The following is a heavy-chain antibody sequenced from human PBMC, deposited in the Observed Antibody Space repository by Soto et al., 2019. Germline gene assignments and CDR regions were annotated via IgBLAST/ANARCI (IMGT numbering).Heavy chain of an antibody. V-gene: IGHV3-21*01. Sequence: EVQLVESGGGLVKPGGSLRLSCAASGFTFSSYSMNWVRQAPGKGLEWVSSISSSSSYIYYADSVKGRFTISRDNANNSLYLQMNSLRAEDTAVYYWARDRGAEQQLTPGGMDVWGQGTTVTVSS. D-gene: IGHD6-13*01. CDR3: ARDRGAEQQLTPGGMDV. J-gene: IGHJ6*02. CDR1: GFTFSSYS. CDR2: ISSSSSYI.